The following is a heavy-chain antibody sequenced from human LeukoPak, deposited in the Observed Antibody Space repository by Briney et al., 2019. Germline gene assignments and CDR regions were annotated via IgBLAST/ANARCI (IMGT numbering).Heavy chain of an antibody. CDR2: ISGTGAGT. J-gene: IGHJ4*02. CDR3: AKEGGTGTRFDY. D-gene: IGHD1-7*01. CDR1: GFTFNSYA. Sequence: GGSLRLSCAASGFTFNSYAMSWVRQAPGKGLEWVSAISGTGAGTYYADSVKGRFTISRDNSKNTLYLQMNSLRAEDTAVYYCAKEGGTGTRFDYWGQGTPVTVSS. V-gene: IGHV3-23*01.